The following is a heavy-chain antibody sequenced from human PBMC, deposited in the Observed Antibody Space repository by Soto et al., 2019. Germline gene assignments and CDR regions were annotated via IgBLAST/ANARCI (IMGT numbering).Heavy chain of an antibody. CDR1: GFTLSSYW. D-gene: IGHD1-7*01. J-gene: IGHJ4*02. V-gene: IGHV3-74*01. CDR2: INSDGIRT. Sequence: EVQLVESGGGLVQPGGSLRLSCAASGFTLSSYWMHWVRQVPGKGLMWVSRINSDGIRTNYADSVKGRFTFSRDNAKNTLYLQMNSLRAEDTAVYYCARDLGNYDRYYFDYWGQGTLVTVSS. CDR3: ARDLGNYDRYYFDY.